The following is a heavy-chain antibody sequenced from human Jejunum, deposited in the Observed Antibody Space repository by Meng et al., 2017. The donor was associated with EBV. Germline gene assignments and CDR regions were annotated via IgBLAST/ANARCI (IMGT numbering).Heavy chain of an antibody. V-gene: IGHV3-15*04. CDR1: GFSFTNAW. J-gene: IGHJ4*02. Sequence: EVQLVESXXGLVKXGGSLRLSCAASGFSFTNAWMSWVRQAPGKGLEWVGRIESITHGGATGYAAPVKGRFTISRDDSKNTLYLQMNSLNTEDTAVYYCTTDPGVDFDYWGQGTLVTVSS. CDR2: IESITHGGAT. CDR3: TTDPGVDFDY.